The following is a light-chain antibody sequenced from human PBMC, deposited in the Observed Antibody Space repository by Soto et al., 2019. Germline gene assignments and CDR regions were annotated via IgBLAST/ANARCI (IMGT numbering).Light chain of an antibody. Sequence: EIVLTQSPATLSLSPGEGATLSCRASQSVSSYLAWYQQKPGQAPRLLIYGALSRATGIPDRFSGSGSGTDFTLTISRLEPEDFALYYCQQYATSPLTFGGGTKVDIK. CDR3: QQYATSPLT. V-gene: IGKV3-20*01. J-gene: IGKJ4*01. CDR1: QSVSSY. CDR2: GAL.